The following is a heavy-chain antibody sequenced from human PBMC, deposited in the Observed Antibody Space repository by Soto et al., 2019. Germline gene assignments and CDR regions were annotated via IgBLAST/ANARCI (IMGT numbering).Heavy chain of an antibody. CDR1: GGSISSGGYS. J-gene: IGHJ4*02. V-gene: IGHV4-30-2*01. CDR2: IYHSGST. Sequence: KPSETLSLTCAVSGGSISSGGYSWSWIRQPPGKGLEWIGYIYHSGSTYYNPSLKSRVTISVDRSKNQFSLKLSSVTAADTAVYYCARAPDPRGVTTRFYYWGQGTLVTVSS. D-gene: IGHD4-17*01. CDR3: ARAPDPRGVTTRFYY.